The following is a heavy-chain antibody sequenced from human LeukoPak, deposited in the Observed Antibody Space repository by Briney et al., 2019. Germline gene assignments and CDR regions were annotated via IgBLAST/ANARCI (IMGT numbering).Heavy chain of an antibody. V-gene: IGHV1-2*02. D-gene: IGHD7-27*01. CDR3: ARLTGDRNWFDP. CDR2: INPNSSGT. J-gene: IGHJ5*02. CDR1: GYTFTGYY. Sequence: ASVKVSCKASGYTFTGYYMHWVRQAPGRGLAWMGWINPNSSGTNYAQKFQGRVTITRDTSISTAYMELSRLRSDDTAVYYCARLTGDRNWFDPWGQGTLVTVSS.